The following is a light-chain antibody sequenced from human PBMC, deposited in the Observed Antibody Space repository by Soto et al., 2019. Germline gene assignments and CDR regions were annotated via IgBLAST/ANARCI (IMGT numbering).Light chain of an antibody. CDR2: GSN. Sequence: QSVLTQPPSASGAPGQTVTISCSGSTSNIGSNSVNWYQQVPGTAPKLLIYGSNQRPSGVPDRFSASKSGTSASLTISGLQAEDEGDYYCSSYSSISSVVFGGGTKLTVL. J-gene: IGLJ2*01. CDR1: TSNIGSNS. V-gene: IGLV1-44*01. CDR3: SSYSSISSVV.